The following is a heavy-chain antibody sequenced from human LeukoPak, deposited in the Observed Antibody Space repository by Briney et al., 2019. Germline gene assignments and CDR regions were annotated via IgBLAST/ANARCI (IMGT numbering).Heavy chain of an antibody. V-gene: IGHV3-23*01. CDR2: MSASGGNI. D-gene: IGHD6-13*01. Sequence: GGSLRLSRAASGFTFSSYAMSWVRQAPGKGLEWVSAMSASGGNIFYTDSVVGRFTMSRDNSKNTLYLQMNSLRDDDTAVCYCAKPHLAAYSSSWYFDYWGQGTLVTVSS. CDR1: GFTFSSYA. CDR3: AKPHLAAYSSSWYFDY. J-gene: IGHJ4*02.